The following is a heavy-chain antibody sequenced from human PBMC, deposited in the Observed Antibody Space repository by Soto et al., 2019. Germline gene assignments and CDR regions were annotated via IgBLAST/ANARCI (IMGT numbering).Heavy chain of an antibody. J-gene: IGHJ3*02. CDR2: MRGSGGRT. Sequence: GGSLRLSCAASGFTFSSYAMSWVRQAPGKGREWVSAMRGSGGRTSDSDSVKRWLTTSRDDSKKTLYLQMNSFRAEDTAVYYCAKDPGIAAAATDAFDIWGQETMVTVSS. CDR3: AKDPGIAAAATDAFDI. D-gene: IGHD6-13*01. CDR1: GFTFSSYA. V-gene: IGHV3-23*01.